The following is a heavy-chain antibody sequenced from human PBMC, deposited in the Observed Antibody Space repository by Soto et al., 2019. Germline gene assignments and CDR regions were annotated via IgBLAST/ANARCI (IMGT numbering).Heavy chain of an antibody. V-gene: IGHV1-18*01. J-gene: IGHJ6*02. CDR2: ISPYNGRT. D-gene: IGHD5-18*01. Sequence: GASVQVYCKSSGYIFTSCGMACVRQVPGQGPEWMGWISPYNGRTNYAQSVKGRVVMTADTSTNTVYLELRSLRSDDSAIYYCGRCRTDSYAMDVWGQGTKVTVS. CDR3: GRCRTDSYAMDV. CDR1: GYIFTSCG.